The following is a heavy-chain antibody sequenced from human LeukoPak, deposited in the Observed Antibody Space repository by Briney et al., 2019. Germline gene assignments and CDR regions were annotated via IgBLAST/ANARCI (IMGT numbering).Heavy chain of an antibody. J-gene: IGHJ6*02. CDR3: ARDHGYCSSTSCYDYYYYGMDV. CDR1: GITFSSYA. V-gene: IGHV3-23*01. Sequence: GGSLRLSCAASGITFSSYAMSWVRQAPGQGLEWVSTISPSGGSTYYADSLKGRFTISRDNSKNTLYLQMNSLRAEDTAVYYCARDHGYCSSTSCYDYYYYGMDVWGQGTTVTVSS. CDR2: ISPSGGST. D-gene: IGHD2-2*03.